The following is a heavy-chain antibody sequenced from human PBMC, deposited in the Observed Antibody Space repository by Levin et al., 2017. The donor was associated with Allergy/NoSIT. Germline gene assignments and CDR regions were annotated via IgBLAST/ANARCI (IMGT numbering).Heavy chain of an antibody. Sequence: SETLSLTCTVSGGSISSSSYYWGWIRQPPGKGLEWIGSIYYSGSTYYNPSLKSRVTISVDTSKNQFSLKLSSVTAADTAVYYCARWVSYYYGMDVWGQGTTVTVSS. CDR2: IYYSGST. CDR3: ARWVSYYYGMDV. V-gene: IGHV4-39*01. CDR1: GGSISSSSYY. J-gene: IGHJ6*02. D-gene: IGHD3-22*01.